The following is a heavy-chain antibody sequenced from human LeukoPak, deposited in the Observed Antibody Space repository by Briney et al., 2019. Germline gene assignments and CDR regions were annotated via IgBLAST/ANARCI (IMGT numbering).Heavy chain of an antibody. D-gene: IGHD1-1*01. J-gene: IGHJ4*02. CDR3: ARYWNDRYVDY. CDR2: INNYGGST. Sequence: GGSLRLSCAASGFTFSTYSMGWVRQAPGKGLEWVSVINNYGGSTFYADSVKGRFTISRDNSKNTLYLQMNSLRAEDTAVYYCARYWNDRYVDYWGQGTLVTVSS. V-gene: IGHV3-23*01. CDR1: GFTFSTYS.